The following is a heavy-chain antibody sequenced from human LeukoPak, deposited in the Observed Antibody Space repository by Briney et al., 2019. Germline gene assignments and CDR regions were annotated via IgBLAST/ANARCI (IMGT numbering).Heavy chain of an antibody. CDR1: EFTFSSYA. CDR2: VTGSGGST. V-gene: IGHV3-23*01. CDR3: AKGARSGSTNFDY. Sequence: GGSLRLSCAASEFTFSSYAMSWVRQAPGKGLEWVSAVTGSGGSTHYADSVKGRFTISRDNSKNTLYLQMNSLRADDTAVYYCAKGARSGSTNFDYWGQGTLVTVSS. D-gene: IGHD3-10*01. J-gene: IGHJ4*02.